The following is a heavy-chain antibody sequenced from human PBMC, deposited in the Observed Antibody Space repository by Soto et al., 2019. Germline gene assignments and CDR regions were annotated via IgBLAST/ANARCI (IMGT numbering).Heavy chain of an antibody. J-gene: IGHJ4*02. CDR2: INAANGHT. Sequence: QVQLVQSWPEVKKTGASVKVSCRASGYFFTSYAIHWVHQAPGPRLEWLGWINAANGHTKYSQNFQGRVIITRDTSANTVYMEVSSLKSGDTAVYYCARGSIAVAGRNQLDYWGQGTRVTVFS. CDR3: ARGSIAVAGRNQLDY. CDR1: GYFFTSYA. D-gene: IGHD6-19*01. V-gene: IGHV1-3*01.